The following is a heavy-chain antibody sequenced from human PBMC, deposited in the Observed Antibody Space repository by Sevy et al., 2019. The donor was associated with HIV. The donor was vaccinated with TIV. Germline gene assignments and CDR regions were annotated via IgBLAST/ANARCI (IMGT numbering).Heavy chain of an antibody. CDR3: ARLDYGDSDAFDI. CDR2: IFRADSNT. CDR1: GYSFITYW. Sequence: GESLKISCKGSGYSFITYWIGWVRQMPGKGLEWMGLIFRADSNTRYSPSFQGQVTISADKSISTAYLQWSSLKASDTAMYYCARLDYGDSDAFDIWGQGTMVTVSS. V-gene: IGHV5-51*01. D-gene: IGHD4-17*01. J-gene: IGHJ3*02.